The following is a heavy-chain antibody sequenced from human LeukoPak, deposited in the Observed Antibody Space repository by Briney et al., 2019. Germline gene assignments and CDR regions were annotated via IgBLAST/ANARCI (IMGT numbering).Heavy chain of an antibody. V-gene: IGHV4-38-2*01. D-gene: IGHD1-26*01. J-gene: IGHJ4*02. CDR3: ARQVIGSHYHDY. CDR1: GYSISSDYY. Sequence: SETLSLTCAVSGYSISSDYYWGWNRQPPGKGLEWIGSMYHSGTSYYNPSLKSRVTVSLDTSKNQFSLRLSSVTAADTAVYYCARQVIGSHYHDYWGQGTLVTVSS. CDR2: MYHSGTS.